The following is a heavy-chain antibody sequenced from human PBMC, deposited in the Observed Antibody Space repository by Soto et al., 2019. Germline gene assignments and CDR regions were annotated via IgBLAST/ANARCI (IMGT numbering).Heavy chain of an antibody. CDR3: NSEQYYDFWSGYWNWFDP. V-gene: IGHV3-15*01. D-gene: IGHD3-3*01. J-gene: IGHJ5*02. CDR2: IKSKTDGGTT. CDR1: GFTFSNAW. Sequence: EVQLVESGGGLVKPGGSLRLYCAASGFTFSNAWMSWVRQAPGKGLEWVGRIKSKTDGGTTDYAAPVQGRFTISRDDSKNPLYLQMNSLKTEDTAVYYCNSEQYYDFWSGYWNWFDPWGQGTLVTVSS.